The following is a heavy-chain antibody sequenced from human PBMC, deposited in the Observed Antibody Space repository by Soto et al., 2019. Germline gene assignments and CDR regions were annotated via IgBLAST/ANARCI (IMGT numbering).Heavy chain of an antibody. J-gene: IGHJ6*03. Sequence: SETLSLTCAVSSGSISSSNWWSWVRQPPGKGLEWIGEIYHSGSTNYNPSLKSRVTISVDKSKNQFSLKLSSVTAADTAVYYCARVLKYYDFWSGSPYYMDVWGKGTTVT. CDR2: IYHSGST. V-gene: IGHV4-4*02. CDR1: SGSISSSNW. D-gene: IGHD3-3*01. CDR3: ARVLKYYDFWSGSPYYMDV.